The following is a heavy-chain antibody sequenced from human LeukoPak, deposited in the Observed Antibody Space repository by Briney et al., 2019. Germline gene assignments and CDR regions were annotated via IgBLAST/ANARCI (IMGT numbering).Heavy chain of an antibody. CDR3: TTEGFTYGHHSFDS. V-gene: IGHV3-15*06. D-gene: IGHD5-18*01. CDR1: GFTFSSYA. J-gene: IGHJ4*02. CDR2: IKRNFEGATQ. Sequence: PGGSLRLSCAASGFTFSSYAMSWVRQAPGKGLEWVAHIKRNFEGATQHYAASVNGRFTISKDESKNTVFLQMSSLKIEDTAVYFCTTEGFTYGHHSFDSWGQGTLVTVSS.